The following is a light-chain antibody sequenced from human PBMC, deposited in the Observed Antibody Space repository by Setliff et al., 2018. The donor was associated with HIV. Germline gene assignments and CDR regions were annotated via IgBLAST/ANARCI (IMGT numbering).Light chain of an antibody. J-gene: IGLJ2*01. CDR2: DNT. CDR1: TSNIGAGYD. V-gene: IGLV1-40*01. CDR3: QSYDGSLAI. Sequence: QSVLAQPPSVSGAPGQRVTFSCTGNTSNIGAGYDVHWYQQLPGKAPKVVIYDNTNRPSGVPDRFSGSKSGTSASLAITGLQAADEADYHCQSYDGSLAIFGGGTKVTVL.